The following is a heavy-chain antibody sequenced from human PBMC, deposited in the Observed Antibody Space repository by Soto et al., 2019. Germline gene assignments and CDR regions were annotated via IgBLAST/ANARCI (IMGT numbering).Heavy chain of an antibody. V-gene: IGHV4-59*12. CDR3: ARELRRGSVWYWTDS. D-gene: IGHD6-19*01. J-gene: IGHJ4*02. Sequence: AETLSLTCTVSGGSISSYYWSWIRQPPGKGLEWIGYIYFRGTTNYNPSLKSRIIINPDTSKNQFSLQLNSVIPEDTAVYYCARELRRGSVWYWTDSWGQGTLVTVSS. CDR2: IYFRGTT. CDR1: GGSISSYY.